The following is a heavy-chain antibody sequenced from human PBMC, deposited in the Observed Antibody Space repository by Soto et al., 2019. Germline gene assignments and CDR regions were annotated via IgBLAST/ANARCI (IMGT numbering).Heavy chain of an antibody. D-gene: IGHD6-13*01. CDR3: ERDNSLEEAGSWWFDT. CDR2: VNPSGSST. Sequence: ASVKVSCKASGYTFTSHYMHWVRRAPGQGLEWMGLVNPSGSSTIYAQKFQGRVTMTRDTSTSTDYMELSSLRSDDTAVYYCERDNSLEEAGSWWFDTWGQGTLVTVSS. J-gene: IGHJ5*02. V-gene: IGHV1-46*01. CDR1: GYTFTSHY.